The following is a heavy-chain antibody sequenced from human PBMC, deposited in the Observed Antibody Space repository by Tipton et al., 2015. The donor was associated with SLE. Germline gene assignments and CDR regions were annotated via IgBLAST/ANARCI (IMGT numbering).Heavy chain of an antibody. CDR1: GGSISSHY. D-gene: IGHD4-17*01. J-gene: IGHJ6*03. V-gene: IGHV4-4*08. Sequence: TLSLTSTVSGGSISSHYWSWIRQPPGKGLEWIGYIYTSGSTNYNPSLKSRVTISVDTSKNQSSLNLTSVSVADTALYFCTGGDFYYYYYMDVWGKGATVTVSS. CDR2: IYTSGST. CDR3: TGGDFYYYYYMDV.